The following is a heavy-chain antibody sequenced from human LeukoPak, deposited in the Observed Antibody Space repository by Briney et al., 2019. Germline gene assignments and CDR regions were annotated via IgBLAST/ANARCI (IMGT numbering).Heavy chain of an antibody. D-gene: IGHD3-22*01. Sequence: GGSLRLSCAASGFDFSTYAINWVRQAPGKGLEWVSSISTMSNYIFYGDSVKGRFTISRDNAKNSVYLQMNSLRPDDTAVYYCARDYDRLDVWGQGTTVTVSS. J-gene: IGHJ6*02. CDR2: ISTMSNYI. V-gene: IGHV3-21*04. CDR1: GFDFSTYA. CDR3: ARDYDRLDV.